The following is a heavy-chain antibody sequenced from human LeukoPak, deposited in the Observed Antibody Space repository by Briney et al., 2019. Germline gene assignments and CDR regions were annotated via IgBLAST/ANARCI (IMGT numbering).Heavy chain of an antibody. CDR2: ISGSGGST. D-gene: IGHD3-16*02. V-gene: IGHV3-23*01. CDR3: AKPTSRVGPSFFDY. J-gene: IGHJ4*02. Sequence: PGGSLRLSCAASGFTFSSYSMSWVSQAPGKGREWVSAISGSGGSTYYADSVKGRFTISGDNSKNTLYLQMNSLRAEDTAVYYCAKPTSRVGPSFFDYWGQGTLVTVSS. CDR1: GFTFSSYS.